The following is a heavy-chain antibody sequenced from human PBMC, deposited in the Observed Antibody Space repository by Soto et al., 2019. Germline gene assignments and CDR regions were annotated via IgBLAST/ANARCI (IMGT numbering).Heavy chain of an antibody. CDR1: GFTVSSNY. CDR2: IYSGGST. V-gene: IGHV3-53*04. Sequence: EVQLVESGGGLVQPGGSLRLSCAASGFTVSSNYMSWVRQAPGKGLEWVSVIYSGGSTYYADSVKGRFTISRHNSKNTQYLQMNSLRAEDTGVYYCSRAPDYGDYYYYYYYMGVWGKGTTVTVSS. J-gene: IGHJ6*03. D-gene: IGHD4-17*01. CDR3: SRAPDYGDYYYYYYYMGV.